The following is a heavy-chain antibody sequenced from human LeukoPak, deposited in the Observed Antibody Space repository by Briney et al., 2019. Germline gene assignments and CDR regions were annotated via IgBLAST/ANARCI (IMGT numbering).Heavy chain of an antibody. Sequence: SETLSLTCGVHGGSFNDYSWTWIRQSPGRGLEWIGEINHSGSTTYNPSLKSRFTMSVDASKNQFSLRLSSVTAADTAVYYCARLGLYTSSWHRYYYFDYWGQGTLVTVSS. CDR3: ARLGLYTSSWHRYYYFDY. CDR1: GGSFNDYS. V-gene: IGHV4-34*01. J-gene: IGHJ4*02. CDR2: INHSGST. D-gene: IGHD6-13*01.